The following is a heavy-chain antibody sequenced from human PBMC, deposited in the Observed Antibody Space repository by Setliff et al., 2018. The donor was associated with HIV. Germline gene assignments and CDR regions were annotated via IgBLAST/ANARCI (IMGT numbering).Heavy chain of an antibody. CDR2: VYPEDGQT. D-gene: IGHD1-26*01. V-gene: IGHV1-69-2*01. Sequence: ASVKVSCKVSGYRFRDFYIHWVRQAPGKGLEWMGLVYPEDGQTIYTEKFQGRVTMTADTSTGTTYIQLSGLRFEDTAVYYCARSRREVVYFYYYMDFWGKGTTVTVS. CDR3: ARSRREVVYFYYYMDF. CDR1: GYRFRDFY. J-gene: IGHJ6*03.